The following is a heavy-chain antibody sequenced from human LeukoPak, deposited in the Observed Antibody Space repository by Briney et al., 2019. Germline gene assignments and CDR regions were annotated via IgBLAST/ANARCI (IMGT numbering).Heavy chain of an antibody. CDR1: GGSISSYY. D-gene: IGHD1-14*01. J-gene: IGHJ5*02. V-gene: IGHV4-4*07. Sequence: SETLSLTCTVSGGSISSYYWSWIRQPAGKGLEWIGRIYTSGSTNYNPSLKSRVTMSVDTSKNQFSLKLSSVTAADTAVYYCARGFHYSKGTSGWFDPWGQGTLVTVSS. CDR3: ARGFHYSKGTSGWFDP. CDR2: IYTSGST.